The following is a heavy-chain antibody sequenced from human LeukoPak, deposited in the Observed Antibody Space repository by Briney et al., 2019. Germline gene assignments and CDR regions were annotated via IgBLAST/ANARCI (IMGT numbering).Heavy chain of an antibody. Sequence: ETLSLTCTVSGGSISSYYWSWIRQPPGKGLEWIGYIYYSGSTNYNPSLKSRVTISVDTSKNQFSLKLSSVTAADTAVYYCASNGDYGLWYFQHWGQGTLVTVSS. D-gene: IGHD4-17*01. CDR3: ASNGDYGLWYFQH. CDR1: GGSISSYY. J-gene: IGHJ1*01. V-gene: IGHV4-59*12. CDR2: IYYSGST.